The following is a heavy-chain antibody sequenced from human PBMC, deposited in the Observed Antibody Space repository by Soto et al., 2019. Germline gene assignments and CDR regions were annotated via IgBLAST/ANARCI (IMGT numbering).Heavy chain of an antibody. CDR3: ARKYSSGWSTHYFDI. V-gene: IGHV4-59*01. Sequence: SETLSLTCSVSGGSISSYYWSWIRQPPGKGLEWIGFFYHSGGTNSNPSFKSRVTISIDTSKNQISLNLSSVTAADTAVYYCARKYSSGWSTHYFDIWGQGTLVTVSS. CDR2: FYHSGGT. J-gene: IGHJ4*02. D-gene: IGHD6-19*01. CDR1: GGSISSYY.